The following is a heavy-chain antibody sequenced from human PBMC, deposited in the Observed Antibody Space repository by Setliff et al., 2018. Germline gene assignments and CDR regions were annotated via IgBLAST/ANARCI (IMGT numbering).Heavy chain of an antibody. CDR3: AREVGTSTSSDAFDA. CDR1: GDSISSGDYF. V-gene: IGHV4-30-4*08. D-gene: IGHD1-26*01. CDR2: IYHSGSA. Sequence: PSETLSLTCTVSGDSISSGDYFWSWIRQPPGKGLEWIAYIYHSGSAYYNPSLKSRVTMSVDTSKNQFSLHLTSVTAADTAVYYCAREVGTSTSSDAFDAWGQGMMVTVSS. J-gene: IGHJ3*01.